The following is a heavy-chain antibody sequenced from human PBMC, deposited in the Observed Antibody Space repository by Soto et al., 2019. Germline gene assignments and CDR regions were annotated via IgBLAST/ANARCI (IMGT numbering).Heavy chain of an antibody. CDR3: ARSIGQRHFDY. CDR1: GGSISSGGYS. D-gene: IGHD2-21*01. V-gene: IGHV4-30-2*01. CDR2: IYHSGST. Sequence: PSETLSLTCAVSGGSISSGGYSWSWIRQPPGKGLEWIGYIYHSGSTYYNPSLKSRVTISVDRSKNQFSLKLSSVTAADTAVYYCARSIGQRHFDYCGQGTLVTVSS. J-gene: IGHJ4*02.